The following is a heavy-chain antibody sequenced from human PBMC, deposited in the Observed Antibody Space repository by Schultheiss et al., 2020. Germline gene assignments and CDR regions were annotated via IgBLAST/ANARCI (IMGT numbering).Heavy chain of an antibody. Sequence: GGSLRLSCAASGFTFSSYWMSWVRQAPGKGLEWVANIKQDGSEKYYVDSVKGRFTISRDNAKNSLYLQMNSLRAEDTAVYYCARDSDPYGSGYFDYWGQGTRVNVSS. CDR1: GFTFSSYW. CDR2: IKQDGSEK. CDR3: ARDSDPYGSGYFDY. D-gene: IGHD3-10*01. J-gene: IGHJ4*02. V-gene: IGHV3-7*01.